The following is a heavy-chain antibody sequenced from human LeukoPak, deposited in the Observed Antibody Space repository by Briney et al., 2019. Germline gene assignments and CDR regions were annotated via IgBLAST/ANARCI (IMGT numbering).Heavy chain of an antibody. D-gene: IGHD6-19*01. CDR1: GFTFSSYE. CDR2: ISSSGSTI. J-gene: IGHJ4*02. CDR3: ARPRGSGWYINFDY. Sequence: PGGSLRLSCAASGFTFSSYEMNWVRQAPGKGLEWVSYISSSGSTIYYADSVKGRFTISRDNAKNSLYLQMNSLRAEDTAVYYCARPRGSGWYINFDYWGQGTLVSVSS. V-gene: IGHV3-48*03.